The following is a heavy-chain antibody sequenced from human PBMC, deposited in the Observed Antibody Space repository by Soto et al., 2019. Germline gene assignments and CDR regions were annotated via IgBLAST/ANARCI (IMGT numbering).Heavy chain of an antibody. Sequence: QVQLQESGPGLVKPSGTLSLTCAVSGGSISSSNWWSWVRQPPGKGLEWIGEIYHSGSTNYNPSLKSRVTISVATSKTQFSLKLSSVTAADTAVYYCARDLGGWSSGWYRQEIWGQGTMVTVSS. CDR3: ARDLGGWSSGWYRQEI. V-gene: IGHV4-4*02. CDR2: IYHSGST. J-gene: IGHJ3*02. D-gene: IGHD6-19*01. CDR1: GGSISSSNW.